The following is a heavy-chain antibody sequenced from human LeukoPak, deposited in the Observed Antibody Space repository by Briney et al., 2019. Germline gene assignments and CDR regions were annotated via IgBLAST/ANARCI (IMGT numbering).Heavy chain of an antibody. J-gene: IGHJ6*03. Sequence: GASVKVSCKASGGTFSSYAISWVRQAPGQGLEWMGGIIPIFGTANYAQKFQGRVTITTDESTSTAYMELSSLRSEDTAVYYCARGGYDFWSGYSDPYYYYMDVWGKGTTVTVSS. V-gene: IGHV1-69*05. D-gene: IGHD3-3*01. CDR1: GGTFSSYA. CDR3: ARGGYDFWSGYSDPYYYYMDV. CDR2: IIPIFGTA.